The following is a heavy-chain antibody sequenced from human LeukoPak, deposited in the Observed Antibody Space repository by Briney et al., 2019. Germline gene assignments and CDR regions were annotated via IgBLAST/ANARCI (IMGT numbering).Heavy chain of an antibody. D-gene: IGHD6-13*01. Sequence: PGGSLRLSCAASGFTFSSYGMRWVRQAPGKGLERVAVISYDGSNKYYADSVKGRFTISRDNSKNTPYLQMNSLRAEDTAVYYCAKDRRALYSIAAAGTFDYWGQGTLVTVSS. CDR3: AKDRRALYSIAAAGTFDY. CDR1: GFTFSSYG. J-gene: IGHJ4*02. CDR2: ISYDGSNK. V-gene: IGHV3-30*18.